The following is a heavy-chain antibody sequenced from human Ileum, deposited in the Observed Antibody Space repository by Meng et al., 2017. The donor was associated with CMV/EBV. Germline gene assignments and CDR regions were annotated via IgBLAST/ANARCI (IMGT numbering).Heavy chain of an antibody. V-gene: IGHV4-4*02. CDR3: ARDSSPAVTTPYYFNY. CDR2: IYHSGST. Sequence: DCISTSHWCTWVRQPPGKGLEWIGEIYHSGSTYYNPSLKSRVTISIDKSNNQFSLKLTSVTAADTAVYYCARDSSPAVTTPYYFNYWGQGTLVTVSS. J-gene: IGHJ4*02. D-gene: IGHD4-17*01. CDR1: DCISTSHW.